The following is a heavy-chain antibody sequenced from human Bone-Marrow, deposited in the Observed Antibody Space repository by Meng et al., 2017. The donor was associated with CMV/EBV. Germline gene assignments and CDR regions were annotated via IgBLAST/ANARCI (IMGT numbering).Heavy chain of an antibody. J-gene: IGHJ3*02. CDR3: ARGVVVPAVAFAFDI. V-gene: IGHV3-7*03. CDR1: GFTFSSYW. CDR2: IKQDGSEK. D-gene: IGHD2-2*01. Sequence: GESLKISCAASGFTFSSYWMSWVRQAPGKGLEWVANIKQDGSEKYYADSVKGRFTISRDTSKNTLYLQMNSLRAEDTAVYYCARGVVVPAVAFAFDIWGQGTMVTV.